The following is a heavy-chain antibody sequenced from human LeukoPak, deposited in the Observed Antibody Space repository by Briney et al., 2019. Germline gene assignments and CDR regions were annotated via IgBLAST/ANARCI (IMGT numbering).Heavy chain of an antibody. CDR3: AKEHRIQRYNWFDP. J-gene: IGHJ5*02. CDR1: GFTVSSNY. V-gene: IGHV3-23*01. D-gene: IGHD5-24*01. CDR2: ISGSGGST. Sequence: GGSLRLSCAASGFTVSSNYMSWVRQAPGKGLEWVSAISGSGGSTYYADSVKGRFTISRDNSKNTLYLQMNSLRAEDTAVYYCAKEHRIQRYNWFDPWGQGTLVTVSS.